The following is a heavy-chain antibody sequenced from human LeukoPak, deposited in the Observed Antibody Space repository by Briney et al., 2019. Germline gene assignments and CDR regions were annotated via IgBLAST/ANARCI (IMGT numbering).Heavy chain of an antibody. Sequence: SETLSLICAVSGGPFSGYYWNWIRQAPGKGPEWIGEINHNGSTSPNPSLKSRVTISVDTSRSRFSLKLNSAPAADTAVYYCARGFLGLNGGVWGQGTTVTVSS. CDR3: ARGFLGLNGGV. J-gene: IGHJ6*02. CDR1: GGPFSGYY. V-gene: IGHV4-34*01. CDR2: INHNGST. D-gene: IGHD2/OR15-2a*01.